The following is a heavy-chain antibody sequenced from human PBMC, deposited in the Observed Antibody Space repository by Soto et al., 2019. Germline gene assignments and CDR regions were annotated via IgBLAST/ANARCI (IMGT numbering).Heavy chain of an antibody. J-gene: IGHJ6*02. CDR1: GFTVSSNY. Sequence: EVQLVESGGGLIQPGGSLRLSCAASGFTVSSNYMSWVRQAPGKGLEWVSVIYSGGSTYYADSVKGRFTISRDNSKNTLYLQMNSLRAEDTAVYYCARDGRYCSSTICYTEYGMDVWGQGTTVTVSS. CDR3: ARDGRYCSSTICYTEYGMDV. D-gene: IGHD2-2*02. CDR2: IYSGGST. V-gene: IGHV3-53*01.